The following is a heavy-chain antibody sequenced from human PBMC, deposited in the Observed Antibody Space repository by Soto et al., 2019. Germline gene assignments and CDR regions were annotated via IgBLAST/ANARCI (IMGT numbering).Heavy chain of an antibody. Sequence: SETLSLTCTVSGGSISSGDYYWSWIRQPPGKGLEWIGYTYYSGSTYYNPSLKSRVTISVDTSKNQFSLKLSSVTAADTAVYYCARAGVVRGVIRWYYFDYWGQGTLVTVSS. J-gene: IGHJ4*02. D-gene: IGHD3-10*01. CDR2: TYYSGST. CDR3: ARAGVVRGVIRWYYFDY. V-gene: IGHV4-30-4*01. CDR1: GGSISSGDYY.